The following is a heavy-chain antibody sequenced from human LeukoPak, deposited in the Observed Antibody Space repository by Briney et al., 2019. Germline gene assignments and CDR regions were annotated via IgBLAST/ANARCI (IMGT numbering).Heavy chain of an antibody. D-gene: IGHD1-26*01. CDR2: IYYSGST. J-gene: IGHJ4*02. CDR3: ARSSGSYPPSDY. CDR1: GGSISSYY. Sequence: PSETLSLTCTVSGGSISSYYWSWIRQPPGKGLEWIGYIYYSGSTNYNPSLKSRVTISVDTSKNQFSLKLSSVTAADTAVYYCARSSGSYPPSDYWGQGTLVTVSS. V-gene: IGHV4-59*08.